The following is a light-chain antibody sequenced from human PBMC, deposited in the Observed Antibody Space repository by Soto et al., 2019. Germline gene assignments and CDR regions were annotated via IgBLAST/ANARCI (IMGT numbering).Light chain of an antibody. J-gene: IGKJ2*01. CDR1: QSVSNNY. CDR2: GSS. V-gene: IGKV3-20*01. Sequence: EVVLTQSPGTLSLSPGERATLSCRASQSVSNNYLAWYQQKPGQAPRLLIFGSSDRATGIPDRFSGSGSGTDFTLTISRLEPEHFAMYYCQQYGSSPPYTFGLGTKLEIK. CDR3: QQYGSSPPYT.